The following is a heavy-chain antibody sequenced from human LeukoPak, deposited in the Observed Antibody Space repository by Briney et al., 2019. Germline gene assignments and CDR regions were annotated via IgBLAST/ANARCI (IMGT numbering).Heavy chain of an antibody. V-gene: IGHV3-11*01. CDR1: GFSFSDYY. J-gene: IGHJ4*02. CDR2: ISTSGTNI. Sequence: PGGSLRLSCADSGFSFSDYYISWIRQAPGKGLEWVSYISTSGTNIYYADSVKGRFTISRDNAKNSLYLQMNSLKAEDTAVYYCARMPWRSLDYWGQGTLVTVSS. CDR3: ARMPWRSLDY. D-gene: IGHD3-3*01.